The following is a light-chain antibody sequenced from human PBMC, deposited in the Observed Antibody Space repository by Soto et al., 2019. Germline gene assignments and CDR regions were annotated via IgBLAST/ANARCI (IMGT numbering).Light chain of an antibody. CDR2: EVT. CDR3: ASYAIISTLV. Sequence: QSALAQPASVSGSPGQSITISCTGSSSDVGGYNYVSWYQHHPGRAPKLLIYEVTNRPSGVSNRFSGSKSGSTASLTISRLQLEDEAEYYCASYAIISTLVFGGGTKLTVL. V-gene: IGLV2-14*01. CDR1: SSDVGGYNY. J-gene: IGLJ3*02.